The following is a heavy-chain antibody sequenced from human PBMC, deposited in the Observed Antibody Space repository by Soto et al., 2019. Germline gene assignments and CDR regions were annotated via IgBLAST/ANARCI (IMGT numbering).Heavy chain of an antibody. J-gene: IGHJ4*02. CDR3: AKVNYGSGSV. CDR2: ISGSGGST. V-gene: IGHV3-23*01. Sequence: EVQMLESGGGLVQPGGSLRLSCAASGFTFRSYAMTWVRQAPGKGLEWVSAISGSGGSTYYADSVKGRFTISRDNSKNTLYPQMNSLRAEDTAVYYCAKVNYGSGSVWGQGTLVTVSS. CDR1: GFTFRSYA. D-gene: IGHD3-10*01.